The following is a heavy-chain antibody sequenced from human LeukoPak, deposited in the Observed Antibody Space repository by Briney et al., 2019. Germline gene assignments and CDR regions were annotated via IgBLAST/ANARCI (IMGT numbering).Heavy chain of an antibody. Sequence: GGSLRLSCAASGFTFSSYEMNWVRQAPGKGLEWVSYISGSGSTMYYADSVKGRFTISRDNAKNSLYLQMNSLRAEDTAVYYCARDNYDSSGYYFDWGQGTLVTVSS. CDR1: GFTFSSYE. V-gene: IGHV3-48*03. D-gene: IGHD3-22*01. CDR2: ISGSGSTM. CDR3: ARDNYDSSGYYFD. J-gene: IGHJ4*02.